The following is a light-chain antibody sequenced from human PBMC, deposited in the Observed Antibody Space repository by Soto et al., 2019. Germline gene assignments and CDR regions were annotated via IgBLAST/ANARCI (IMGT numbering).Light chain of an antibody. CDR1: NSDVGGYNY. CDR3: SSYTSSSTMV. Sequence: QAASVSGSPGQSITISCTGTNSDVGGYNYVSWYQQNPGKAPKLMIYEVSNRPSAVSNRFSGSKSGSTASLTISGLQAEDEADYYCSSYTSSSTMVFGGGTKLTVL. CDR2: EVS. V-gene: IGLV2-14*01. J-gene: IGLJ2*01.